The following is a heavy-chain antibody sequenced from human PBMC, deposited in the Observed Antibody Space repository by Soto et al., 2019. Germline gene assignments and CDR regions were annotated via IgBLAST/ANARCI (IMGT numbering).Heavy chain of an antibody. CDR2: IYYTGTT. J-gene: IGHJ4*02. D-gene: IGHD3-9*01. CDR1: GFSISSYY. CDR3: ARDHDILTGYSYFDY. Sequence: SETLSLTCTVSGFSISSYYWSWVRQPPGKGLEWIGYIYYTGTTNYNPSLKSRVTISVDTSKNQFSPKLSSVTTADTAVYYCARDHDILTGYSYFDYWGQGTLVTVSS. V-gene: IGHV4-59*01.